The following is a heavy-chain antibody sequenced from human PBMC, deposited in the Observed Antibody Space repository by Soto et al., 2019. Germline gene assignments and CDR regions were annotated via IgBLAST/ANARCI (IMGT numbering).Heavy chain of an antibody. D-gene: IGHD2-2*03. J-gene: IGHJ4*02. Sequence: ASVKVSCKASGYTFTSYGISWVRQAPGQGLEWMGWISAYNGNTNYAQKLQGRVTMTTDTSTSTAYMELRSLRSDDTAAYYCASGYCSSTSCPWDYWGQGTLVTVSS. CDR3: ASGYCSSTSCPWDY. CDR2: ISAYNGNT. CDR1: GYTFTSYG. V-gene: IGHV1-18*01.